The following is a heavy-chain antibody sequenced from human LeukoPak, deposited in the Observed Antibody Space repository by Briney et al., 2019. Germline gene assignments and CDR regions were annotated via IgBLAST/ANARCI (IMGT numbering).Heavy chain of an antibody. CDR2: MNPNSGNT. CDR1: GDTFTSYD. Sequence: ASVKVSCKASGDTFTSYDINWVRQATGQGLEWRGWMNPNSGNTGYAQKFQGRVTMTRNTSISTAYMELSSLRSEDTAVYYCARVVHDSSGYPFDYWGQGTLVTVSS. D-gene: IGHD3-22*01. V-gene: IGHV1-8*01. CDR3: ARVVHDSSGYPFDY. J-gene: IGHJ4*02.